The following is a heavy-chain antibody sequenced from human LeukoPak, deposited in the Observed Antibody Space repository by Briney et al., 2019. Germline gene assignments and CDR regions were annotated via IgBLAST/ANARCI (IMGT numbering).Heavy chain of an antibody. CDR3: ARAHPLFDDKYGGIDY. J-gene: IGHJ4*02. CDR1: GFTFSTYA. Sequence: GGSLRLSCAASGFTFSTYAMHWVRQAPGKGLEWVAVISYDGSNKYYADSVKGRFTISRDNSKNTLYLQMNSLRPEDTAVYYCARAHPLFDDKYGGIDYWGQGTLVTVSS. V-gene: IGHV3-30-3*01. CDR2: ISYDGSNK. D-gene: IGHD3-9*01.